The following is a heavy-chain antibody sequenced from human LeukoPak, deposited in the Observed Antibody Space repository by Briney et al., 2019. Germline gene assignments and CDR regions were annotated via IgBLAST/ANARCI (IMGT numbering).Heavy chain of an antibody. CDR2: INSDGSST. CDR1: GFTFSSYW. V-gene: IGHV3-74*01. Sequence: GGSLRLSCAASGFTFSSYWMHWVRQAPGKGLVWVSRINSDGSSTSYADSVKGRFTISRDNSKNTLYLQMNSLRAEDTAVYYCAKDGSFYDYVWGSYRFNFDYWGQGTLVTVSS. J-gene: IGHJ4*02. CDR3: AKDGSFYDYVWGSYRFNFDY. D-gene: IGHD3-16*02.